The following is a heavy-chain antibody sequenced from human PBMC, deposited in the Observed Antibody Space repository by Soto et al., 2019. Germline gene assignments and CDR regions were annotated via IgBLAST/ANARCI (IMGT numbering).Heavy chain of an antibody. D-gene: IGHD3-10*01. CDR2: IHSDGSSA. CDR1: GFTFSNYW. V-gene: IGHV3-74*01. Sequence: EVQLVESGGGLVQPGGSLRLSCEVSGFTFSNYWMHWVRQAPGKGLVWVSRIHSDGSSANYADFVKGRFTISRDNANNTLYLQLNSRRAEDTSVYFCARETLRGDDGFDLWGQGTMVTVSS. CDR3: ARETLRGDDGFDL. J-gene: IGHJ3*01.